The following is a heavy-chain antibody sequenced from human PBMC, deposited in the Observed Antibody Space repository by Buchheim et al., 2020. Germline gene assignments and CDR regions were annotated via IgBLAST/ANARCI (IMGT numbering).Heavy chain of an antibody. CDR2: IWYDGSNE. CDR1: GFTFSGYG. D-gene: IGHD3-10*01. Sequence: VQLVESGGGVVQPGRSLRLSCAASGFTFSGYGMHWVRQAPGKGLEWVAVIWYDGSNEYYADSVKGRFTISRDNSKNTLYLQMNSLRTEDTAEYYCARFSGGSESMGLDYWGQGTL. V-gene: IGHV3-33*01. CDR3: ARFSGGSESMGLDY. J-gene: IGHJ4*02.